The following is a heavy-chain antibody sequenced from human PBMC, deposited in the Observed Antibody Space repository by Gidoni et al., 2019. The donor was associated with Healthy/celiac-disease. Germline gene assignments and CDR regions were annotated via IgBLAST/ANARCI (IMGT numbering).Heavy chain of an antibody. J-gene: IGHJ4*02. V-gene: IGHV4-39*01. CDR2: IYYSGST. CDR3: ARQATGYSSSWYDY. CDR1: GGSISSSSYY. D-gene: IGHD6-13*01. Sequence: QLQLQESGPGLVKPSETLSLTCTVSGGSISSSSYYWGWIRQPPGKGLEWVGSIYYSGSTYYHPSLKSRVTISVDTSKNQFSLKLSSVTAADTAVYYCARQATGYSSSWYDYWGQGTLVTVSS.